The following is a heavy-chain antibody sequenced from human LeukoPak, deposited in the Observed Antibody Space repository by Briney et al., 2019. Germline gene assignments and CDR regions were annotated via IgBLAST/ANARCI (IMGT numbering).Heavy chain of an antibody. Sequence: GGSLRLSCAASGFTFSSYSMNWVRQAPGKGLEWVSSISSSSSYIYYADSVKGRFTISRDNAKNSLYLQMNSLRAEDTAVYYCARGYCSGGSCYSNWFDPRGQGTLVTVSS. J-gene: IGHJ5*02. CDR2: ISSSSSYI. CDR1: GFTFSSYS. D-gene: IGHD2-15*01. CDR3: ARGYCSGGSCYSNWFDP. V-gene: IGHV3-21*01.